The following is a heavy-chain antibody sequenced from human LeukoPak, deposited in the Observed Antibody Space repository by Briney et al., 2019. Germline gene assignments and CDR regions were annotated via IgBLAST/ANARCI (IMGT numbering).Heavy chain of an antibody. D-gene: IGHD4-11*01. CDR3: AREGSRMTTVTNYPGYDY. V-gene: IGHV3-21*01. CDR2: ISSSSSYI. Sequence: GGSLRLSCAASGFTFSNYWIHWVRQAPGKGLEWVSSISSSSSYIYYADSVKGRFTISRDNAKNSLYLQMNSLRAEDTAVYYCAREGSRMTTVTNYPGYDYWGQGTLVTVSS. CDR1: GFTFSNYW. J-gene: IGHJ4*02.